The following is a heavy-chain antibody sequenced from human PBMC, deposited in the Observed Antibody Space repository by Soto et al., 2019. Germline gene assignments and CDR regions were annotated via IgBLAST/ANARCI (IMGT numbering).Heavy chain of an antibody. D-gene: IGHD3-16*01. V-gene: IGHV1-3*01. J-gene: IGHJ4*02. CDR2: ISAGNDIT. CDR3: ALGGSTLDY. CDR1: GYTFSTYA. Sequence: ASVKVSCKPSGYTFSTYAMHWVRQAPGQRLEWMGWISAGNDITKYSHKFQDRVIITRDTPASTAYMELSSLTSEDTAMYYCALGGSTLDYWGQGTRVTVSS.